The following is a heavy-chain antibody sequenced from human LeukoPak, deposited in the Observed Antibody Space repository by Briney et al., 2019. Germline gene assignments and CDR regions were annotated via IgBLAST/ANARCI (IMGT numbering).Heavy chain of an antibody. CDR3: ARIGRSGFVLDV. Sequence: GGSLRLSCAASGFTFSDYYMSWICQAPGQGPQWVSYISSRTSTYTSYADSVKGRFTISRDNAKNSLFLQMNTLRADDTAVYYCARIGRSGFVLDVWGQGTTVTVSS. J-gene: IGHJ6*02. D-gene: IGHD3-10*01. V-gene: IGHV3-11*03. CDR1: GFTFSDYY. CDR2: ISSRTSTYT.